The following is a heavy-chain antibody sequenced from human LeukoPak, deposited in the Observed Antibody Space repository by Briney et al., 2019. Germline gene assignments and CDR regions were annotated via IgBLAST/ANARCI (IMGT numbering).Heavy chain of an antibody. Sequence: ASVKVSCTASGYTFNTYGISWVRQAPGQGLEWMGWISTYDGNTNYAQNLQGRVTMTTDTSTRTAYMELRSLRSGDTAVYYCARWSYSSDWYFGTFDIWGQETTVTISS. J-gene: IGHJ3*02. V-gene: IGHV1-18*01. CDR2: ISTYDGNT. D-gene: IGHD6-19*01. CDR3: ARWSYSSDWYFGTFDI. CDR1: GYTFNTYG.